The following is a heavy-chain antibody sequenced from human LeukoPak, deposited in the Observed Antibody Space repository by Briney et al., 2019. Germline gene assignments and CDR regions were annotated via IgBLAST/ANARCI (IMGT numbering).Heavy chain of an antibody. CDR1: GYTFTGFY. CDR2: INPDSGGT. CDR3: ARDDCGGDCYSRDYYMDV. V-gene: IGHV1-2*02. Sequence: ASVKVPCKASGYTFTGFYLHWVRQAPGQGLEWMGWINPDSGGTNYAQKFQGRVTMTRDTSTSTVYMELSSLRSEDTAVYYCARDDCGGDCYSRDYYMDVWGKGTTVTISS. D-gene: IGHD2-21*02. J-gene: IGHJ6*03.